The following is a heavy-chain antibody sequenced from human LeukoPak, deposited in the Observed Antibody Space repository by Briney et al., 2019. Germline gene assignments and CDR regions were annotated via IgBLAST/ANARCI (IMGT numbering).Heavy chain of an antibody. J-gene: IGHJ4*02. Sequence: GGSLRLSCAASGFIFSNYWMHWVRQAPGKGLVWVSRINTDGSSTSYADSVKGRFTISRVNAENTLYLQMNSLRAEDTAVYYCVRDRTTVTLFDYWGQGTLVTVSS. D-gene: IGHD4-17*01. CDR1: GFIFSNYW. CDR2: INTDGSST. CDR3: VRDRTTVTLFDY. V-gene: IGHV3-74*01.